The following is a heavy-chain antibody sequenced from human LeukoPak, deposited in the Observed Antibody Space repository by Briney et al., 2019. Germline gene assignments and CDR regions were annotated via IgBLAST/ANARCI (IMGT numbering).Heavy chain of an antibody. CDR3: ATLRFFLVVVDY. CDR2: IGGSNYYRGST. Sequence: SETLSLTCTVSGASISSSAYYWGWIRQPPGKGLEWIGSIGGSNYYRGSTYYNPSLKSRVTISVDTSKNQFSLKLSSVTAADTAVYYCATLRFFLVVVDYWGQGTLVTVSS. V-gene: IGHV4-39*01. J-gene: IGHJ4*02. CDR1: GASISSSAYY. D-gene: IGHD3-3*01.